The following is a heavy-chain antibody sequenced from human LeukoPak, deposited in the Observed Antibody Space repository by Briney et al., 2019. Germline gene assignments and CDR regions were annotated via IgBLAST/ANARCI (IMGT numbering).Heavy chain of an antibody. CDR2: ISGSGGST. CDR3: ARDSTGTYYDY. D-gene: IGHD2-8*02. CDR1: GFTFSNYR. V-gene: IGHV3-21*06. Sequence: GGSLRLPCEASGFTFSNYRMNWVRQAPGKGLEWVSAISGSGGSTYYADSVKGRFTISRDNAKHLLYLQMDSLRDEDTAMYYCARDSTGTYYDYWGQGTLVTVSS. J-gene: IGHJ4*02.